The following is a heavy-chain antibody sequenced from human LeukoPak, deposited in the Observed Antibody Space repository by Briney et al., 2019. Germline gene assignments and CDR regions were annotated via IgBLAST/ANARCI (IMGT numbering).Heavy chain of an antibody. V-gene: IGHV4-34*01. CDR3: ARSRRHYITMIVVANNWFDR. CDR2: INHSGST. CDR1: GGSFSGYY. Sequence: SETLSLTCAVYGGSFSGYYWSWLRQPPGKGLEWIGEINHSGSTNYNPSLKSRVTISVDTSKNQFSLKLSSVTAADTAVYYCARSRRHYITMIVVANNWFDRWGQGTLVTVSS. D-gene: IGHD3-22*01. J-gene: IGHJ5*02.